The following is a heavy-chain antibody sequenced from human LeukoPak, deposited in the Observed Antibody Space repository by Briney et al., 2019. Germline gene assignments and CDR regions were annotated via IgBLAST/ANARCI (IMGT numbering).Heavy chain of an antibody. CDR3: AKDTDPTIFGVVIAHYFDY. J-gene: IGHJ4*02. CDR2: ISGSGGGT. V-gene: IGHV3-23*01. Sequence: GGSLRLSCAASGFTFSSYAMSWVRQAPGKGLEWVSAISGSGGGTYYADSVKGRFTISRDNSKNTLYLQMNSLRAEDTAVYYCAKDTDPTIFGVVIAHYFDYWGQGTLVTVSS. D-gene: IGHD3-3*01. CDR1: GFTFSSYA.